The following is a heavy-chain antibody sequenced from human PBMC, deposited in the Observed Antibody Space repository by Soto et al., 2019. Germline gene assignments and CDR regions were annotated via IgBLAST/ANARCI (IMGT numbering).Heavy chain of an antibody. CDR3: TRRTSGYFGY. CDR1: GFTFSDYT. CDR2: ILSDYNT. D-gene: IGHD2-15*01. J-gene: IGHJ4*02. V-gene: IGHV3-23*03. Sequence: EVQLLESGGGLVQHGGSLTLSCAASGFTFSDYTMSWVRQAPGKVLESISVILSDYNTYYAGSVRGRFTISRDNSKNTLYLEMNSLRAEDTAVYYCTRRTSGYFGYWGQGALVTVSS.